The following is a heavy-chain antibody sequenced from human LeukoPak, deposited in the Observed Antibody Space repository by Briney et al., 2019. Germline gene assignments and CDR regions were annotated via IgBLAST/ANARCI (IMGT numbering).Heavy chain of an antibody. V-gene: IGHV3-48*01. CDR1: GFTFSSYS. Sequence: GGSLRLSCAASGFTFSSYSMNWVRQAPGKGLEWVSYISSSSSTIYYADSVKGRFTISRDNSKNTLFLQMNSLRAEDTAIYYCAKAPGYCSSTSCTRDYWGQGTLVTVSS. CDR2: ISSSSSTI. J-gene: IGHJ4*02. D-gene: IGHD2-2*01. CDR3: AKAPGYCSSTSCTRDY.